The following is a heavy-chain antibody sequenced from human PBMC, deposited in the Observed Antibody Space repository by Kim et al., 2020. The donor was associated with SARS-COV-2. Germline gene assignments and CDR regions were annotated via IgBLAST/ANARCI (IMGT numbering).Heavy chain of an antibody. CDR2: A. D-gene: IGHD3-3*01. V-gene: IGHV3-74*01. CDR3: ARESWSDNFVDL. J-gene: IGHJ4*02. Sequence: ATHVDSVEGRFTIFRDNAKNTLYLQMNSLRVEDTAVYFCARESWSDNFVDLWGQGTLVTVSS.